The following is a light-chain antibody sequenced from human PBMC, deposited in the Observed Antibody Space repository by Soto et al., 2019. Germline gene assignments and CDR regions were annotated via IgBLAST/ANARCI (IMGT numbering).Light chain of an antibody. CDR3: QSYDSSLSAYV. J-gene: IGLJ1*01. CDR2: GNS. Sequence: HSVLTQPPSVSGAPGQRVTISCTGSSSNIGAGYDVHWYQQVPGTAPKLLIYGNSNRPSGVPDRFSGSKSGTSASLAITGLQAEDEADYYCQSYDSSLSAYVFGTGTKLTVL. CDR1: SSNIGAGYD. V-gene: IGLV1-40*01.